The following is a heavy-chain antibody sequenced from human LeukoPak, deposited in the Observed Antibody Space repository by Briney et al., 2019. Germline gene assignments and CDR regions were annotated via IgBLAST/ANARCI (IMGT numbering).Heavy chain of an antibody. Sequence: ASVRLSCKASGYGFTNHYIHWVRQAPGQGLEWMGMIGPSGVATTFAQRFQDRVTMTSDTSTTTVYMELRSLRFDDTATYYCARDAKDELVRRDYYYMDVWGEGTTVTVSS. V-gene: IGHV1-46*01. CDR3: ARDAKDELVRRDYYYMDV. CDR2: IGPSGVAT. CDR1: GYGFTNHY. J-gene: IGHJ6*03. D-gene: IGHD6-13*01.